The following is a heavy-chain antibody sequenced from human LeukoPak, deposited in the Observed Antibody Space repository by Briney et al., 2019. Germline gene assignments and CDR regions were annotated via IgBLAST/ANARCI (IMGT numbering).Heavy chain of an antibody. CDR2: ISGSGGST. J-gene: IGHJ4*02. Sequence: PGGSLRLCCAASGFTFSSYAMSWVRQAPGKGLEWVSAISGSGGSTYYADSVKGRFTISRDNSKNTLYLQMNSLRAEDTAVYYCAKLSGYSYGYFDYWGQGTLVTVSS. CDR3: AKLSGYSYGYFDY. V-gene: IGHV3-23*01. D-gene: IGHD5-18*01. CDR1: GFTFSSYA.